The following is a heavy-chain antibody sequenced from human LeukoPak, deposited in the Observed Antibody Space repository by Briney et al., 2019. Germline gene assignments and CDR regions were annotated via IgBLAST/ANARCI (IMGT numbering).Heavy chain of an antibody. CDR2: IYPGDSDT. CDR3: ARHGGILLWLRPDYNYGVVV. Sequence: GESLKISCQGSGYSFTSYWIGWVRQMPGKGLEWMGIIYPGDSDTRYSPSFQGQVTISADQAISTAYLQWSSLKPSDSAMYYCARHGGILLWLRPDYNYGVVVWAKGPRSPSP. D-gene: IGHD5-18*01. J-gene: IGHJ6*02. V-gene: IGHV5-51*01. CDR1: GYSFTSYW.